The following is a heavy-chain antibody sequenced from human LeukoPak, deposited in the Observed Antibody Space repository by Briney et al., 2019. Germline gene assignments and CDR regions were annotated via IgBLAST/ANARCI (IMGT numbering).Heavy chain of an antibody. V-gene: IGHV5-51*01. CDR1: GYSFTSYW. J-gene: IGHJ3*02. Sequence: GESLKISCKGSGYSFTSYWIGWVRQMPGKGLGWMGIIYPGDSDTRYSPSFQGQVTISADKSISTAYLQWSSLKASDTAMYYCASPVGYSYGHDAFDIWGQGTMVTVSS. D-gene: IGHD5-18*01. CDR3: ASPVGYSYGHDAFDI. CDR2: IYPGDSDT.